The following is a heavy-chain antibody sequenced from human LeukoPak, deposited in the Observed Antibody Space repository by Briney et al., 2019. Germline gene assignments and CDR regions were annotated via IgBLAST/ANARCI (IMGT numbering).Heavy chain of an antibody. CDR3: ARGHYYDILTGSPGPFDY. D-gene: IGHD3-9*01. Sequence: GGSLRLSCTASGFTFSDYSMHWIRQAPGKGLEWVSYISSRSSAIYYADSVKGRFTISRDNSKNTLYLQMNSLRAEDTAVYYCARGHYYDILTGSPGPFDYWGQGTLVTVSS. CDR1: GFTFSDYS. V-gene: IGHV3-48*01. CDR2: ISSRSSAI. J-gene: IGHJ4*02.